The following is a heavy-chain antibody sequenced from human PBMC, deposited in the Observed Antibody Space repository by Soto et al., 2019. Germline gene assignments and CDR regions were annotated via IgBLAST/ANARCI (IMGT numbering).Heavy chain of an antibody. CDR1: GCTLGSYA. Sequence: SVKVSCKDSGCTLGSYAMRWVRQAHGQGLEWMGGIIPIFGTANYAQKFQGRVTMTTDTSTSTAYMELRSLRSDDTAVYYCARDRLPTAMVDDYYYGMDVWGQGTTVTVSS. CDR3: ARDRLPTAMVDDYYYGMDV. J-gene: IGHJ6*02. V-gene: IGHV1-69*05. CDR2: IIPIFGTA. D-gene: IGHD5-18*01.